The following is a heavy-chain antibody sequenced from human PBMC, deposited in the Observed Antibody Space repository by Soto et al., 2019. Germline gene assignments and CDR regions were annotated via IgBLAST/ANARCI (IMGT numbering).Heavy chain of an antibody. Sequence: SETLSLTCSVSGGGSVTSSSFYWGWIRQSPGKGLEWIASFYYSGSTYYNPSLKSRVTISVDSSKSQFSLKLTSVTAADTAVYYCARHGRIIIFAEDNARFFDFWGQGPLVTVSS. D-gene: IGHD3-3*02. V-gene: IGHV4-39*01. CDR3: ARHGRIIIFAEDNARFFDF. CDR1: GGGSVTSSSFY. CDR2: FYYSGST. J-gene: IGHJ4*02.